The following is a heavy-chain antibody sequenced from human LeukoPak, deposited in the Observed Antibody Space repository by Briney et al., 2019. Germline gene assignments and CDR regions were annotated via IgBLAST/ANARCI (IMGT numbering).Heavy chain of an antibody. Sequence: SETLSLTCTVSGGSISSGDYYWSWVRQPPGKGLEWIGYIYYSGSTYYNPSLKSRVTISVDTSKNQFSLKLSSVTAADTAVYYCARDAGMSSSAFDIWGQGTMVTVSS. CDR2: IYYSGST. CDR3: ARDAGMSSSAFDI. D-gene: IGHD1-26*01. CDR1: GGSISSGDYY. J-gene: IGHJ3*02. V-gene: IGHV4-30-4*01.